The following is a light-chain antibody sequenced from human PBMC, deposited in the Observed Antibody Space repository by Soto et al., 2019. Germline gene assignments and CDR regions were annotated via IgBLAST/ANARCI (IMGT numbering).Light chain of an antibody. J-gene: IGKJ4*01. CDR1: QSISAY. V-gene: IGKV1-39*01. Sequence: DIQMTQSPSSLSASVGDRVTITCRASQSISAYLSWFQQKPGKAPKLLIHGASRLQSGVPSRFSGSGSGTDFTLPISGLQPEDFAIYYCQQTYNTPLNFGAGTKVDIK. CDR2: GAS. CDR3: QQTYNTPLN.